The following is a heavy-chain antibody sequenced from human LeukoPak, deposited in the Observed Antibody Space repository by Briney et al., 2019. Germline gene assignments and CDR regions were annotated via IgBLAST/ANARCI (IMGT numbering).Heavy chain of an antibody. V-gene: IGHV4-34*01. D-gene: IGHD2-21*01. CDR1: GGSFSGYY. CDR2: INHSGST. CDR3: ARKGYYDY. J-gene: IGHJ4*02. Sequence: SETLSLTCAVYGGSFSGYYWSWIRQPPGKGLEWIGEINHSGSTNYNPSLKSRVTISVDTSKNQFSLKLGSVTAADTAVYYCARKGYYDYWGQGTLVTVSS.